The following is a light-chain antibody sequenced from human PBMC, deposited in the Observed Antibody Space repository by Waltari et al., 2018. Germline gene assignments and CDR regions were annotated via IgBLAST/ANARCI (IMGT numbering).Light chain of an antibody. CDR3: QQYDTYPLT. V-gene: IGKV1-5*03. J-gene: IGKJ4*01. CDR1: QSINRW. Sequence: DIQMTQSPSTLSAFVGERVTSTCRASQSINRWGGWYQQKPGQVPKFLIYRGYTLQTGGPARFSGSGSGTEFNLTISSLQPDDSATYHCQQYDTYPLTFGGGTKVEIK. CDR2: RGY.